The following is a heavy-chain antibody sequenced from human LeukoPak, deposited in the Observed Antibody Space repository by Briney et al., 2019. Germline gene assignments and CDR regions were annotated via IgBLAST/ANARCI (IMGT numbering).Heavy chain of an antibody. CDR2: IYHSGST. CDR3: ARVARIQLWLLVDY. V-gene: IGHV4-4*03. Sequence: PETLSLTCAVSGGSISSSNWWSWVRPPPGKGLEWIGEIYHSGSTDYNPSLKSRVTISVDKSKNQFSLKLSSVTAADTAVYYCARVARIQLWLLVDYWGQGTLVTVSS. J-gene: IGHJ4*02. D-gene: IGHD5-18*01. CDR1: GGSISSSNW.